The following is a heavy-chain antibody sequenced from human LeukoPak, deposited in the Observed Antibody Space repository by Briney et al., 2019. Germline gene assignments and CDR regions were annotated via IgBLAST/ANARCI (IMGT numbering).Heavy chain of an antibody. CDR3: ARYVGFGVVNVDAFDI. Sequence: ASVKVSCKASGYTFTGYYMHWVRQAPGQGLEWMGWINPNSGCTNYAQKFQGRVTMTRDTSISTAYMELSRLRSDDTAVYYCARYVGFGVVNVDAFDIWGQGTMVTVSS. J-gene: IGHJ3*02. D-gene: IGHD3-3*01. CDR1: GYTFTGYY. V-gene: IGHV1-2*02. CDR2: INPNSGCT.